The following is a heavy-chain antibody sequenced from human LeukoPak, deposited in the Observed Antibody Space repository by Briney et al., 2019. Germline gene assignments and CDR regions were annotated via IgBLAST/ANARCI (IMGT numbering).Heavy chain of an antibody. CDR2: IKSDGSGT. CDR1: GFTFSSYW. Sequence: PGGSLRLSCAASGFTFSSYWMHWVRQAPGKGLVWVSRIKSDGSGTSYADSVKGRFTISRDKSKNTLYLQMNSLRAEDTAVYYCARDRSGGNGWYIFDYWGQGTLVTVSS. V-gene: IGHV3-74*01. J-gene: IGHJ4*02. CDR3: ARDRSGGNGWYIFDY. D-gene: IGHD6-19*01.